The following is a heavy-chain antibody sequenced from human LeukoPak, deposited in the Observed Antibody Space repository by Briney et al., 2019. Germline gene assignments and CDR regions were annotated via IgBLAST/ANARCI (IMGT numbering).Heavy chain of an antibody. V-gene: IGHV4-59*08. D-gene: IGHD2-15*01. Sequence: SETLSLTCTVSGGSISSYYWGWIRQPPGKGLEWIGYIYDSGSTDYNPSLKSRVTISVDTSKNQFSLKVNSVTAADSAVYYCARHPFATPFDYWGPGTLVTVSS. CDR1: GGSISSYY. CDR2: IYDSGST. J-gene: IGHJ4*02. CDR3: ARHPFATPFDY.